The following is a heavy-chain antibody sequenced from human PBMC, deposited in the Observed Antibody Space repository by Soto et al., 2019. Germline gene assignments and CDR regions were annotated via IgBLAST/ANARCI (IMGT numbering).Heavy chain of an antibody. CDR1: GGTFSSYA. J-gene: IGHJ6*02. V-gene: IGHV1-69*13. Sequence: SVKVSCKASGGTFSSYAISWVRQAPGQGLEWMGGIIPIFGTANYAQKFQGRVTITADESTSTAYMELSSLRSEDTAVYYCARGDYYDSSGYYAPFYYYGMDVWGQGTTVTVSS. CDR2: IIPIFGTA. D-gene: IGHD3-22*01. CDR3: ARGDYYDSSGYYAPFYYYGMDV.